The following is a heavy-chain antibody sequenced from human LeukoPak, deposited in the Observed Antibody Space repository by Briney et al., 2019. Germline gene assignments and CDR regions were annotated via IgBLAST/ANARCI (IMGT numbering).Heavy chain of an antibody. V-gene: IGHV1-2*04. CDR2: INPNSGGT. J-gene: IGHJ6*02. Sequence: GASVKVSCKASGYTFTGYYMHWVRQAPGQGLEWMGWINPNSGGTNYAQKFQGWVTMTRDTSISTAYMELSRLRSEDTAVYYCARESLCSSTSCFNMDVWGQGTTVTVSS. D-gene: IGHD2-2*01. CDR1: GYTFTGYY. CDR3: ARESLCSSTSCFNMDV.